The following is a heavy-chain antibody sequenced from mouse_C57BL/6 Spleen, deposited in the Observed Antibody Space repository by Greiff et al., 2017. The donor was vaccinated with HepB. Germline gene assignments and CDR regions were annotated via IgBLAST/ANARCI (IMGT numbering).Heavy chain of an antibody. V-gene: IGHV1-80*01. D-gene: IGHD1-1*01. CDR3: ARRADYYGPYYFDY. CDR1: GYAFSSYW. CDR2: IYPGDGDT. Sequence: VQLQQSGAELVKPGASVKISCKASGYAFSSYWMNWVKQRPGKGLEWIGQIYPGDGDTNYNGKFKGKATLTADKSSSTAYMQLSSLTSEDSAVYFCARRADYYGPYYFDYWGQGTTLTVSS. J-gene: IGHJ2*01.